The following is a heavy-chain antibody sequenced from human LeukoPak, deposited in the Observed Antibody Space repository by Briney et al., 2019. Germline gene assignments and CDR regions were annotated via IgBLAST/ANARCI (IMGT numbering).Heavy chain of an antibody. CDR2: IYYSGRT. V-gene: IGHV4-59*08. J-gene: IGHJ4*02. CDR3: ARLMVDTASFDY. D-gene: IGHD5-18*01. CDR1: GGSISSYY. Sequence: SETLSLTCTVSGGSISSYYWSWIRQPPGKGLEWIGYIYYSGRTNYNPSLKSRVTISVDTSKNQFSLKLSSVTAADTAVYYCARLMVDTASFDYWGQGTLVTVSS.